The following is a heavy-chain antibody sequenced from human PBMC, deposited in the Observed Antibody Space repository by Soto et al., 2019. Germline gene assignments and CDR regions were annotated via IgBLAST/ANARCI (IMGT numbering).Heavy chain of an antibody. J-gene: IGHJ4*02. CDR3: ARAPNILTGKYYLGY. D-gene: IGHD3-9*01. CDR2: IIPIFGTA. Sequence: GASVKVSCKASGGTFSSYSINWVRQAPGQELEWMGGIIPIFGTANNAQKFQGRVTITADESATTVYMELSNLRSEDKAVYYCARAPNILTGKYYLGYWGWGTVVTVS. CDR1: GGTFSSYS. V-gene: IGHV1-69*13.